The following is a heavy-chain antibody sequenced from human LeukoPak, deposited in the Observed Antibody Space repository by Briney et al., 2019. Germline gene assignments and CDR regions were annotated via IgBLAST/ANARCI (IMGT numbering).Heavy chain of an antibody. CDR1: GYSFTSYW. CDR2: IYPGDSDT. Sequence: GESLKISCKGSGYSFTSYWIGWVRQMPGKGLEWMGIIYPGDSDTRYSPSFQGQVTISADKSISTAYLQWSSLKASDTAMYYCASAVGYHDSSGYFLGYFDYWGQGTLVTVSS. CDR3: ASAVGYHDSSGYFLGYFDY. J-gene: IGHJ4*02. D-gene: IGHD3-22*01. V-gene: IGHV5-51*01.